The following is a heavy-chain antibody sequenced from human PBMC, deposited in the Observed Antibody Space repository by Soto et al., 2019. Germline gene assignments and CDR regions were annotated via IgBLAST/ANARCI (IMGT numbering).Heavy chain of an antibody. V-gene: IGHV4-39*01. D-gene: IGHD6-13*01. J-gene: IGHJ4*02. CDR2: IYYSGTT. CDR3: AKGATSSWYGGHFDC. CDR1: GDSITSNSYF. Sequence: SETLSLTCTVSGDSITSNSYFWSWIRQPPGKGLEWIGSIYYSGTTYYNPSLKSRVTISVDRSKNQFSLKLSSVTAADTAVYYCAKGATSSWYGGHFDCWGQGTLVT.